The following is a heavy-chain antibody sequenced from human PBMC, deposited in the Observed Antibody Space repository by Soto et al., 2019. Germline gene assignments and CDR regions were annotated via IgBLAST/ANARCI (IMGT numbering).Heavy chain of an antibody. Sequence: GGSLRLSCAASGFTFSSYAMSWVRQAPGKGLEWVSAISGSGGSTYYADSVKGRFTISRDNSKNTLYLQMNSLRAEDTAVYYCAKDFKRYFPLLARPIVVLGDFDIWGQGTMVTVSS. V-gene: IGHV3-23*01. CDR3: AKDFKRYFPLLARPIVVLGDFDI. CDR2: ISGSGGST. D-gene: IGHD2-15*01. CDR1: GFTFSSYA. J-gene: IGHJ3*02.